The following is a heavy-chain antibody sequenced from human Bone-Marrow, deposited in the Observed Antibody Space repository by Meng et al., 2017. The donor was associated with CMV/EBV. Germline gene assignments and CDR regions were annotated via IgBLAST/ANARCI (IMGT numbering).Heavy chain of an antibody. J-gene: IGHJ6*02. CDR2: IVVGSGNT. Sequence: SVKVSCKGSGFTFTGSAVQWVRQARGQGLEWIGWIVVGSGNTNYAQKFQERVTMTRDTSTSTVYMELSSLRSEDTAVYYCARWVSYYYGMDVWGQGTTVTVSS. CDR3: ARWVSYYYGMDV. CDR1: GFTFTGSA. V-gene: IGHV1-58*01. D-gene: IGHD5-24*01.